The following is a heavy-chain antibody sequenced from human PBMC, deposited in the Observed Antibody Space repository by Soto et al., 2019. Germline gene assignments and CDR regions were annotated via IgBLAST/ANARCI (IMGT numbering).Heavy chain of an antibody. J-gene: IGHJ6*02. CDR2: IIPIFGTA. Sequence: ASVKVSCKASGGPFSSYAISWVRQAPGQGLEWMGGIIPIFGTANYAQKFQGRVTITADESTSTAYMELSSLRSEDTAVYYCASRAYGGNSGVPYYCGMDVWGQGTTVTVSS. D-gene: IGHD2-21*02. CDR1: GGPFSSYA. V-gene: IGHV1-69*13. CDR3: ASRAYGGNSGVPYYCGMDV.